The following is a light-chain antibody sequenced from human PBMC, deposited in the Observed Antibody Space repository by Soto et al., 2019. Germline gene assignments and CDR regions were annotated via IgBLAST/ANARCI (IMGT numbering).Light chain of an antibody. V-gene: IGKV3-11*01. CDR1: QSVSSY. CDR3: QQRSNLPWT. CDR2: DAS. J-gene: IGKJ1*01. Sequence: EIVLTQSPATLSLSPGERATLSCRASQSVSSYLAWYQQKPGQAPRLLIYDASNRATGIPARFSGSGSGTDFTLTISSLEPEDFAVYYCQQRSNLPWTFGQETKVEIK.